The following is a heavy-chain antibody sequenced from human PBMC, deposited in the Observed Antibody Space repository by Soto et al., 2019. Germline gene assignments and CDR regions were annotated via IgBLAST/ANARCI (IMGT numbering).Heavy chain of an antibody. CDR2: ISAYNGNT. J-gene: IGHJ5*02. CDR3: AREQGIVTSVGWFDP. V-gene: IGHV1-18*01. CDR1: GDTFTSNG. D-gene: IGHD1-26*01. Sequence: ASVKVSCKASGDTFTSNGISWVRQAPGQGLEWMGWISAYNGNTNYAQKLQGRVTMTTDTSTSTAYMELRSLRSDDTAVYYCAREQGIVTSVGWFDPWGQGTLVTVS.